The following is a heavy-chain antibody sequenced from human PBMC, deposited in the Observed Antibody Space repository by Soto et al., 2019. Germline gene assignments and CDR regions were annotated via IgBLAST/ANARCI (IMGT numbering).Heavy chain of an antibody. J-gene: IGHJ6*02. Sequence: SETLSLTCTVSGASITSGDYYWSWIRQPPGKGLEWIGEINHSGSTNYNPCLKSRVTISVDTSKNQFSLKLSSVTAADTAVYYCASSAPGSAGYYYYGMDVWGQGTTVTVSS. CDR1: GASITSGDYY. CDR2: INHSGST. D-gene: IGHD3-10*01. V-gene: IGHV4-34*01. CDR3: ASSAPGSAGYYYYGMDV.